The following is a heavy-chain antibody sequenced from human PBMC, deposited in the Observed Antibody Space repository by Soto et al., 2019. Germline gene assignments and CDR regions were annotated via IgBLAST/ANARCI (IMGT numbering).Heavy chain of an antibody. CDR2: IYYSGRT. CDR3: ARVRRKYGSGSYPPSVLYYFDY. Sequence: SETLSLTCTVSGGSISSGGYYWSWIRQHPGKGLEWIGYIYYSGRTYYNPSLKSRVTISVDTSKNQFSLKLSSVTAADTAVYYCARVRRKYGSGSYPPSVLYYFDYWGKGTLVTVSS. D-gene: IGHD3-10*01. CDR1: GGSISSGGYY. V-gene: IGHV4-31*03. J-gene: IGHJ4*02.